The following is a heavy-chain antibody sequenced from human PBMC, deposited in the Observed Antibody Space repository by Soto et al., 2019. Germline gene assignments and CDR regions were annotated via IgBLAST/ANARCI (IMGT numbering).Heavy chain of an antibody. D-gene: IGHD3-3*01. J-gene: IGHJ6*02. CDR1: GFTFSSYG. CDR3: ARATYYDSGGMDV. V-gene: IGHV3-33*01. CDR2: IWYDGSNK. Sequence: PGGSLRLSCAASGFTFSSYGMHWVRQAPGKGLEWVAVIWYDGSNKYYADSVKGRFTISRDNSKNTLYLQMNSLRAEDTAVYYCARATYYDSGGMDVWGQGTTVTVSS.